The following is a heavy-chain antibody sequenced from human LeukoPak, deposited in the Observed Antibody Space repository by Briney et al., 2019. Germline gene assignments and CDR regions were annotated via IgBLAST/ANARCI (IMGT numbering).Heavy chain of an antibody. V-gene: IGHV3-53*05. D-gene: IGHD4-23*01. Sequence: GGSLRLSCAASGFSVSSNYVTGVRQPPGKGLEWVSVIYSDGSTYYADSVKGRFTISRDNSKNTLYLQMNSLRVEDTAVYYCTDAVAGWGQGTLVTVSS. CDR3: TDAVAG. J-gene: IGHJ4*02. CDR2: IYSDGST. CDR1: GFSVSSNY.